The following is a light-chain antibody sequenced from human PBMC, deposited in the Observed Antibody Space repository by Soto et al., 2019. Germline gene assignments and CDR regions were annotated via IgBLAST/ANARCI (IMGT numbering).Light chain of an antibody. CDR2: GAS. CDR1: QSVSSY. J-gene: IGKJ5*01. CDR3: QQYNNWHPIT. V-gene: IGKV3-15*01. Sequence: EIVLTQSPATLSLSPGERATLSCRASQSVSSYLAWYQQKPGQAPRLIIYGASTRATGIPARFSGSGSGTEFTLTISSLQSEDFAAYYCQQYNNWHPITFGQGTRLEIK.